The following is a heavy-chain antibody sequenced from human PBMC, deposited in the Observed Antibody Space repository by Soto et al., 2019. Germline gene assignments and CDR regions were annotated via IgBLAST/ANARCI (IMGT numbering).Heavy chain of an antibody. Sequence: PSETLSLTCTVSGGSISSGGYYWSWIRQHPGKGLEWIGYIYYSGSTYYNPSLKSRVTISVDTSKNQFSLKLSSVTAADTAVYYCARAFAMEGPYYDSSGYYASGPVDYWGQGTLVNVSS. CDR2: IYYSGST. J-gene: IGHJ4*02. CDR3: ARAFAMEGPYYDSSGYYASGPVDY. V-gene: IGHV4-31*03. CDR1: GGSISSGGYY. D-gene: IGHD3-22*01.